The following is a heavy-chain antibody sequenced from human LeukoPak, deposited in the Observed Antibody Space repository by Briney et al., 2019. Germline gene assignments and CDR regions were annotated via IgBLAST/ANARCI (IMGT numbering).Heavy chain of an antibody. CDR2: ISAYNGNT. CDR3: ARRWGYGVLRAPFLFDY. Sequence: ASVKVSCKASGYTFTSYGISWVRQAPGQGLEWMGWISAYNGNTNYAQKLQGRVTMTTDTSTSTAYMELRSLRSDDTAVYYCARRWGYGVLRAPFLFDYWRQGTLVTVSS. J-gene: IGHJ4*02. CDR1: GYTFTSYG. D-gene: IGHD4-17*01. V-gene: IGHV1-18*01.